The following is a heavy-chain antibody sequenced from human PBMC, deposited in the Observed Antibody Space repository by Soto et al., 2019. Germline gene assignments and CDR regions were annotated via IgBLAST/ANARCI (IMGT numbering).Heavy chain of an antibody. CDR2: IYYSGST. D-gene: IGHD3-10*01. V-gene: IGHV4-59*08. J-gene: IGHJ4*02. Sequence: LSLTCTVSGGSISSYYWSWIRQPPGKGLEWIGFIYYSGSTNYNPSLKSRVTISVDTSKNQFSLKLSSVTAADTAVYYCARRRSGPTFFDYWGQGTLVTVSS. CDR1: GGSISSYY. CDR3: ARRRSGPTFFDY.